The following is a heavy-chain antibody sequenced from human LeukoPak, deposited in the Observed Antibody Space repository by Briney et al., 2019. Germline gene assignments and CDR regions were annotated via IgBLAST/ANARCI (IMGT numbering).Heavy chain of an antibody. D-gene: IGHD6-13*01. Sequence: SKTLSLTCTVSGGSFSSYYWSWIRQPAGKGLEWIGRIYTSGSTNYNPSLKSRVTMSVDTSKNQFSLKLSSVTAADTAVYYCAREGYSSSWATGGGDAFDIWGQGTMVTVSS. CDR1: GGSFSSYY. CDR2: IYTSGST. V-gene: IGHV4-4*07. CDR3: AREGYSSSWATGGGDAFDI. J-gene: IGHJ3*02.